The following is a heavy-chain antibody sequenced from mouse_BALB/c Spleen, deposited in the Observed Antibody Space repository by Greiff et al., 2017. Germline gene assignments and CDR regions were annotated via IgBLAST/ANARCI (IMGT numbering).Heavy chain of an antibody. D-gene: IGHD1-1*01. Sequence: EMQGVESGGDLVKPGGSLKLSCAASGFTFSDYGMAWVRQAPGKGPEWVAFISNLAYSIYYADTVTGRFTISRENAKNTLYLEMSSLRSEDTAMYYCARDGTYYGSSYAMDYWGQGTSVTVSS. J-gene: IGHJ4*01. CDR2: ISNLAYSI. CDR1: GFTFSDYG. V-gene: IGHV5-15*02. CDR3: ARDGTYYGSSYAMDY.